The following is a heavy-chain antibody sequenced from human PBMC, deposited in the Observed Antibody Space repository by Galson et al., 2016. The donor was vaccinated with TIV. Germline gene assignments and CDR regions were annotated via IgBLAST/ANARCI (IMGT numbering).Heavy chain of an antibody. Sequence: LRLSCAASGFAFRSSAMCWVRQAPGKGLQCVAIISYDGNYKYYADSVKGRFTISRDNSMNRLYLQMNDLTSADTALYYCAREDHQYGSGWYSYYYYYGMDIWGQGTTVTVS. J-gene: IGHJ6*02. CDR3: AREDHQYGSGWYSYYYYYGMDI. CDR1: GFAFRSSA. V-gene: IGHV3-30*04. D-gene: IGHD6-19*01. CDR2: ISYDGNYK.